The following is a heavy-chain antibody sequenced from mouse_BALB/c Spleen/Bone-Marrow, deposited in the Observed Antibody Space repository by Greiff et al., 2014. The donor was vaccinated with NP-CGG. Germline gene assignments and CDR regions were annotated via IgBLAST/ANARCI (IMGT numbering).Heavy chain of an antibody. Sequence: VQLQQSGPQVVRPGASVKISCKASGYSFTSYWMHWVKQRPGQGLEWIGMIDPFDSETRLNQKFKDKATLTVDKSSSTAYMQLSSPTSEDSAVYYCARVGLRLPYYFDYWGQGTTLTVSS. CDR3: ARVGLRLPYYFDY. J-gene: IGHJ2*01. CDR1: GYSFTSYW. CDR2: IDPFDSET. V-gene: IGHV1S126*01. D-gene: IGHD1-2*01.